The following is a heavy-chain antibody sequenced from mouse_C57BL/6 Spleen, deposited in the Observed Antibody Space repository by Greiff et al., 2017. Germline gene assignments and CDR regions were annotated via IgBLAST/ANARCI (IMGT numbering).Heavy chain of an antibody. V-gene: IGHV7-3*01. CDR3: ARSKYYGSGAMDY. J-gene: IGHJ4*01. D-gene: IGHD1-1*01. Sequence: EVKLMESGGGLVQPGGSLSLSCAASGFTFTDYYMSWVRQPPGKALEWLGFIRNKANGYTTEYSASVKGRFTISRDNSQSILYLQMNALRAEDSATYYCARSKYYGSGAMDYWGQGTSVTVSS. CDR1: GFTFTDYY. CDR2: IRNKANGYTT.